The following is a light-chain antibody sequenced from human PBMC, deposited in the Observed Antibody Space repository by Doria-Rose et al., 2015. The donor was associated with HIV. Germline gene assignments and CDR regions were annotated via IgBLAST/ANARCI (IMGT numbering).Light chain of an antibody. CDR2: DGS. CDR3: HQYGTSWT. V-gene: IGKV3-20*01. J-gene: IGKJ1*01. Sequence: IVMTQSPGTLSLSPGERATLSCMASQSFSSTYLAWYQQKPGQAPSLLIYDGSTRATGIPDRFSASGPGTDFTLTINRLEPEDFALYYCHQYGTSWTFGQGTKVEI. CDR1: QSFSSTY.